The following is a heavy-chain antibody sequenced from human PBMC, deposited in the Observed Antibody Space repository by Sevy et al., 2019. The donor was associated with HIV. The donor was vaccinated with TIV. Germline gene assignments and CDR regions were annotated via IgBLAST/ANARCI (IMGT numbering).Heavy chain of an antibody. CDR3: ARVRADNWFDP. CDR2: IGTAGDT. Sequence: GGSLRLSCAASGFTFSSYDMHWVRQATGKGLEWVSAIGTAGDTYYPGSVKGRFTISRENAKNSLYLQMNSLGAGDTAVYYCARVRADNWFDPWGQGTLVTVSS. CDR1: GFTFSSYD. V-gene: IGHV3-13*01. J-gene: IGHJ5*02.